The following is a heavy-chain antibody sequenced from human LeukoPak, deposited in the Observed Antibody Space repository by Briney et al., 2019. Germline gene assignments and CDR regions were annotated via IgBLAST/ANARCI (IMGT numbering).Heavy chain of an antibody. J-gene: IGHJ4*02. Sequence: GGSLRLSCAASGFTVSSNYMSWVRQAPGKGLEWVSVIYSGGSTYYSDSVKGRFTISRDNSKNTLYLQMNSLRAEDTAVYYCARIGSYLGFDYWGQGTLVTVSS. D-gene: IGHD1-26*01. CDR1: GFTVSSNY. CDR3: ARIGSYLGFDY. V-gene: IGHV3-66*01. CDR2: IYSGGST.